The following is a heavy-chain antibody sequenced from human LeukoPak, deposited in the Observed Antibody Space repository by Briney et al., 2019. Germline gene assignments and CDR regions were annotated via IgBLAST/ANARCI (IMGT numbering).Heavy chain of an antibody. CDR1: GGSFSGYY. CDR2: INHSGST. V-gene: IGHV4-34*01. J-gene: IGHJ5*02. D-gene: IGHD3-16*01. CDR3: ARGPLGGGNNWFDP. Sequence: SETLSLTCGVYGGSFSGYYWTWIRQPPGKGLEWIGEINHSGSTNYNPSPKSRVTISVDTSKDQFSLKLTSVTAADTAVYYYARGPLGGGNNWFDPWGQGTLVTVSS.